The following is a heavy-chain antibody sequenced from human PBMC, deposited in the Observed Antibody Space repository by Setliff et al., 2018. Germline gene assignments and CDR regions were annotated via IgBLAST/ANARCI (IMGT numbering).Heavy chain of an antibody. CDR2: IKQDGGEK. V-gene: IGHV3-7*01. CDR1: GFTFSTYW. D-gene: IGHD6-19*01. Sequence: LRLSCAASGFTFSTYWMSWVRQAPGKGLEWVANIKQDGGEKYYADSVKGRFTISRDISKNTLYLQMNNLRAEDTAVYYCAKELAVAGSCIDYWGQGTLVTVSS. J-gene: IGHJ4*02. CDR3: AKELAVAGSCIDY.